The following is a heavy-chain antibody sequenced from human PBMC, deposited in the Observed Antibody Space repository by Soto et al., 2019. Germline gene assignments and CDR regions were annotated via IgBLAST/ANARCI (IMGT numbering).Heavy chain of an antibody. J-gene: IGHJ3*02. CDR1: GGSISSYY. V-gene: IGHV4-59*01. Sequence: NPSETLSLTCTVSGGSISSYYWSWIRQPPGKGLEWIGYIYYSGSTNYNPSLKSRVTISVDTSKNQFSMKLSSVTAADTAVYYCARDSATSHAFDIWGQGTMVTVSS. CDR2: IYYSGST. D-gene: IGHD5-12*01. CDR3: ARDSATSHAFDI.